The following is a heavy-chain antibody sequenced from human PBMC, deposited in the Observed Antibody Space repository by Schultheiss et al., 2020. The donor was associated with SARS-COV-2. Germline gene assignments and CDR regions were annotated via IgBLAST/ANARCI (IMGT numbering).Heavy chain of an antibody. J-gene: IGHJ3*02. Sequence: SETLSLTCTVSGGSISSGGYYWSWIRQHPGKGLEWIGYIYYSGSTNYNPSLKSRVTISVDTSKNQFSLKLRSVTAADTAVYYCAREDSSRDYGSAFDIWGQGTMVTVSS. CDR1: GGSISSGGYY. CDR2: IYYSGST. V-gene: IGHV4-31*03. D-gene: IGHD6-13*01. CDR3: AREDSSRDYGSAFDI.